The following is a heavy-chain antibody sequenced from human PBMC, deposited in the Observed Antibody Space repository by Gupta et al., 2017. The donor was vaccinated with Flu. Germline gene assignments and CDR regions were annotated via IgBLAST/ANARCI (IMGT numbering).Heavy chain of an antibody. V-gene: IGHV3-13*01. D-gene: IGHD3-10*01. Sequence: EVQLVESGGGLVQPGGSLRLSCAASGFTFSSYDMHWVRQATGKGLEWVSAIGTAGDTYYPGSVKGRFTISRENAKNSLYLQMNSLRAGDTAVYYCARGEGRLLLWNLWGQGTLVTVSS. CDR3: ARGEGRLLLWNL. J-gene: IGHJ5*02. CDR1: GFTFSSYD. CDR2: IGTAGDT.